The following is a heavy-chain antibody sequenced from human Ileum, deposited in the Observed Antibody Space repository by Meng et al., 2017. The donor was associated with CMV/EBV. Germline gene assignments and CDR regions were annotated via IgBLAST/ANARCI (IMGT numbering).Heavy chain of an antibody. CDR3: AREDYNDLPGRSGAFDI. Sequence: GESLKISCAASGFTFRNYWMTWVRQAPGKGLEWVANLNRDGTDKYYVDSVRGRFTISRDNAKNSLFLQMNSLRAEDTAVYFCAREDYNDLPGRSGAFDIWGQGTMVTVSS. CDR2: LNRDGTDK. D-gene: IGHD3-10*01. CDR1: GFTFRNYW. V-gene: IGHV3-7*01. J-gene: IGHJ3*02.